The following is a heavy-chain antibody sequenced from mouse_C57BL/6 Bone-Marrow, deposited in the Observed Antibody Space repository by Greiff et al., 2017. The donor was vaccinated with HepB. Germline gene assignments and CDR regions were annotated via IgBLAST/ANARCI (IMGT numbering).Heavy chain of an antibody. J-gene: IGHJ2*01. CDR1: GYTFTSYW. D-gene: IGHD2-12*01. CDR2: IDPSDSYT. CDR3: ARPRRGDVGY. V-gene: IGHV1-69*01. Sequence: QVQLQQPGAELVMPGASVKLSCKASGYTFTSYWMHWVKQRPGQGLEWIGEIDPSDSYTNYNQKFKGKSTVTVDKSSSTAYMQLSSLTSEDSAVYYCARPRRGDVGYWCQGTTLTVSS.